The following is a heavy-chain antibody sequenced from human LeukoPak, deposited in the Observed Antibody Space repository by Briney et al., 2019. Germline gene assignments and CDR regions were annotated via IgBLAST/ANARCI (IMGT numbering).Heavy chain of an antibody. CDR3: AKDRYDFWSGYPPPYYFDY. J-gene: IGHJ4*02. D-gene: IGHD3-3*01. CDR1: GSTFSGYA. CDR2: ISGSGGNT. Sequence: GGSLRLSCAASGSTFSGYAMSWVRQAPGKGLEWVSAISGSGGNTYYAASVKGRFTLSRDNSKNTLYLQMTSLRAEDTAIYFCAKDRYDFWSGYPPPYYFDYWGQGTLVAVSS. V-gene: IGHV3-23*01.